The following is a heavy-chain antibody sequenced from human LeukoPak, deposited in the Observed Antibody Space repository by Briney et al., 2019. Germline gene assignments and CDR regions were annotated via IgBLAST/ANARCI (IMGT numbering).Heavy chain of an antibody. CDR2: ISYDGSNK. CDR3: AKDLAVAGLFDY. Sequence: PGGSLRLSCAASGFTFSSYGMHWVRQAPGKGREWVAVISYDGSNKYYADSVKGRFTISRDNSKNTLYLQMNSLRAEDTAVYYCAKDLAVAGLFDYWGQGTLVTVSS. J-gene: IGHJ4*02. V-gene: IGHV3-30*18. D-gene: IGHD6-19*01. CDR1: GFTFSSYG.